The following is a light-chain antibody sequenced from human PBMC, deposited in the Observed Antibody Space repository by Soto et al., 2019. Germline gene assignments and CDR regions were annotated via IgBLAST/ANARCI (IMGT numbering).Light chain of an antibody. V-gene: IGLV1-40*01. CDR1: SSNIGAGYE. CDR2: NHN. CDR3: QSYDTNLGGRVV. J-gene: IGLJ2*01. Sequence: QSVLTQPPSVSGAPGQTVTIACSGSSSNIGAGYEVHWYQQPPGTAPRLLIYNHNYRPSGVPDRFSGSKSSTSASLVIAGLQPEDEADYYCQSYDTNLGGRVVLGGGTKLTVL.